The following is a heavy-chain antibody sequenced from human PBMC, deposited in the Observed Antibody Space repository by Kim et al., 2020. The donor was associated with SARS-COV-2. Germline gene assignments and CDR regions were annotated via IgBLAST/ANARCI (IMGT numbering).Heavy chain of an antibody. J-gene: IGHJ4*02. D-gene: IGHD1-1*01. CDR1: GFTFSSYG. CDR3: ARENWNHERAYDY. CDR2: IWYDGSNK. Sequence: GGSLRLSCAASGFTFSSYGMHWVRQAPGKGLEWVAVIWYDGSNKYYADSVKGRFTISRDNSKNTLYLQMNSLRAEDTAVYYCARENWNHERAYDYWGQGTLVTVSS. V-gene: IGHV3-33*01.